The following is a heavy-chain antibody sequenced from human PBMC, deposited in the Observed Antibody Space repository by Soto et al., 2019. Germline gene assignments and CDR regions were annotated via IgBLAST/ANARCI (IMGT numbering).Heavy chain of an antibody. V-gene: IGHV3-74*01. Sequence: PGGSLRLSCAASGFTFIAYWMHWVRQAPGKGLVWVSRMNSDGSSTSYADSVKGRFTIFRDNAKNTLYLQMNSLRTDDTAVYYCARDRVPTAHDFYCRMDLWGPGTTVTVSS. CDR1: GFTFIAYW. CDR2: MNSDGSST. CDR3: ARDRVPTAHDFYCRMDL. D-gene: IGHD5-12*01. J-gene: IGHJ6*02.